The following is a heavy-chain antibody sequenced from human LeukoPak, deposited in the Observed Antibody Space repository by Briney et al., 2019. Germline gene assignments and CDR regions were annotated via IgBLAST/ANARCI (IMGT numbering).Heavy chain of an antibody. Sequence: PGGSLRLSCASSGFTFSSYGMHWVRQAPGKGLEWVAFIRYDGSNKYYADSVKGRFTISRDNSKNTLYLQMNSLRAEDTAVYYCAKEKAAPHDYWGQGTLVTVSS. CDR3: AKEKAAPHDY. V-gene: IGHV3-30*02. D-gene: IGHD6-13*01. J-gene: IGHJ4*02. CDR2: IRYDGSNK. CDR1: GFTFSSYG.